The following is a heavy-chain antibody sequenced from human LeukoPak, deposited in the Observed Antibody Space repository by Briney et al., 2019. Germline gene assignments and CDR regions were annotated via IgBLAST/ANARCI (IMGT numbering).Heavy chain of an antibody. CDR2: INPSGGST. Sequence: ASVKVSCKASGYTFTSYYMHWVRQAPGQGLEWMGIINPSGGSTSYAQKFQGRVTMTRDTSTSTVYMELSSLRSEDTAVYYCARDWDIVVVPAAIPYGMDVWGQGITVTVSS. CDR1: GYTFTSYY. D-gene: IGHD2-2*02. V-gene: IGHV1-46*01. J-gene: IGHJ6*02. CDR3: ARDWDIVVVPAAIPYGMDV.